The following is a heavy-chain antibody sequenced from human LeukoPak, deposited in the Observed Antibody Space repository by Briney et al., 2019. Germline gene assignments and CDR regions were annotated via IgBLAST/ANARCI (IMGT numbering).Heavy chain of an antibody. Sequence: ASVKVSCKASGYTFTGYYMHWVRQAPGQGLEWMGWINPNSGGTNYAQKFQGRVTMTRDTSIITAYMELSTLRSDDTAVYYCARSPHILTGENFDFWGQGTLVTVSS. V-gene: IGHV1-2*02. J-gene: IGHJ4*02. D-gene: IGHD3-9*01. CDR1: GYTFTGYY. CDR2: INPNSGGT. CDR3: ARSPHILTGENFDF.